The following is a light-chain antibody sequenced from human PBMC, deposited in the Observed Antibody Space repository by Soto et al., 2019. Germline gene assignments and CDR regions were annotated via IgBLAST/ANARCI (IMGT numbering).Light chain of an antibody. CDR3: QQYGSSLS. V-gene: IGKV3-20*01. Sequence: EIVLTQSPGTLSLSPGERATLSCRASQSVSSSYLAWYQQKPGQAPRLLIYDTSSRATGIPDRFSGSGSGTGFTLAISRLEPEDFAVYHCQQYGSSLSFGQGTKVELK. CDR1: QSVSSSY. J-gene: IGKJ1*01. CDR2: DTS.